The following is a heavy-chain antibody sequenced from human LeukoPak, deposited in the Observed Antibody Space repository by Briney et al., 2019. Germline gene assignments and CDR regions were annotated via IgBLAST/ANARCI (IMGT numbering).Heavy chain of an antibody. CDR3: ARGGYTSSFDY. J-gene: IGHJ4*02. V-gene: IGHV4-34*01. CDR2: INHSGST. CDR1: GGSFSGYS. D-gene: IGHD6-13*01. Sequence: SETLSLTCAAYGGSFSGYSRSWIRQPPGKGLEWIGEINHSGSTNDNPSLRGRVIVSVDTSKNQFSLKLSSVTAADTAVYYCARGGYTSSFDYWGQGTLVTVSS.